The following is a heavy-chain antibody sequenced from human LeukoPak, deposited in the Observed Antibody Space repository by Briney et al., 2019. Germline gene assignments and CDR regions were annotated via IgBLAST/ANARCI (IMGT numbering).Heavy chain of an antibody. CDR2: IYYSGST. J-gene: IGHJ4*02. CDR3: ARGRDYYGSGSTDLDY. Sequence: PSETLSLTCTVSGGSIYSGDYYWSWFRQPPGKGLEWIGYIYYSGSTYYNPSLKSRLTISVDTSKNQFSLELSSVTAEDTAMYYCARGRDYYGSGSTDLDYWGQGILVTVSS. V-gene: IGHV4-30-4*01. D-gene: IGHD3-10*01. CDR1: GGSIYSGDYY.